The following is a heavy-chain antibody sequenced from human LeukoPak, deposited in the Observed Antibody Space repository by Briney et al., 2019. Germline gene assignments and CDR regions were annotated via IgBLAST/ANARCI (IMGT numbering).Heavy chain of an antibody. CDR2: IYYSGNT. CDR1: GGSISSSFYY. Sequence: SETLSLTCTVSGGSISSSFYYWGWIRQPPGKGLEWIGSIYYSGNTYYDPSLNSRVTISVDTSKNRFSLNLSSVTAADTAVYYCARDTSYDAFDIWGQGTMVTVSS. CDR3: ARDTSYDAFDI. J-gene: IGHJ3*02. V-gene: IGHV4-39*07.